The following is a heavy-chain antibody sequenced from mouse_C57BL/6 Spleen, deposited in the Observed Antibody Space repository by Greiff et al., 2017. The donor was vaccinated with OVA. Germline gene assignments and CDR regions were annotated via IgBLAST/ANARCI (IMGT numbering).Heavy chain of an antibody. CDR1: GFTFSDYG. CDR3: ARGDDYDRGYYAMDY. Sequence: EVMLVESGGGLVKPGGSLKLSCAASGFTFSDYGMHWVRQAPEKGLEWVAYISSGSSTIYYADTVKGRFTISSDNAKNTLFLQMTSLRSEDTAMYYCARGDDYDRGYYAMDYWGQGTSVTVSA. D-gene: IGHD2-4*01. CDR2: ISSGSSTI. J-gene: IGHJ4*01. V-gene: IGHV5-17*01.